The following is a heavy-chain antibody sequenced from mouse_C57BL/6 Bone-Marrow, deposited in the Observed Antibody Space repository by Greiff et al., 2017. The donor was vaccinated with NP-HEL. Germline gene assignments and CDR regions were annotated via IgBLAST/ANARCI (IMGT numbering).Heavy chain of an antibody. J-gene: IGHJ1*03. CDR1: GYTFTSYW. CDR3: AGEGADLVYYYGSSWSDWYFDV. V-gene: IGHV1-55*01. CDR2: IYPGSGST. Sequence: QVQLQQPGAELVKPGASVKMSCKASGYTFTSYWITWVKQRPGQGLEWIGDIYPGSGSTNYNEKFKSKATLTVDTSSSTAYMQLSSLTSEDSAVYYCAGEGADLVYYYGSSWSDWYFDVWGTGTTVTVSS. D-gene: IGHD1-1*01.